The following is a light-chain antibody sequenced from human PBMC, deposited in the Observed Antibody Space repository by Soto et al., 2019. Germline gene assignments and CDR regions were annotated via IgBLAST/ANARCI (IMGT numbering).Light chain of an antibody. CDR3: QQANSCRT. V-gene: IGKV1-12*01. Sequence: DIQMTQSPSSVSASVGDRVTITCRASQGISNWLAWYQQKPGKAPKLLIYSASNLQSGVPSRFRGSGSGTDFTLTISSLQPEDFATYYCQQANSCRTFGQGTKVEIK. CDR1: QGISNW. CDR2: SAS. J-gene: IGKJ1*01.